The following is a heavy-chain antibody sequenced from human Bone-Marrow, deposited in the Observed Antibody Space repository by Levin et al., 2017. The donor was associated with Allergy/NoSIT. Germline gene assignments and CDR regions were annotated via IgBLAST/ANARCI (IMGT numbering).Heavy chain of an antibody. CDR1: GFIFSSYA. V-gene: IGHV3-30-3*01. D-gene: IGHD3-22*01. Sequence: GESLKISCAASGFIFSSYAIHWVRQAPGKGLEWVAAISYDGSNRYYADSVKGRFTISRDNSKNTLYVQMISLRADDTAVYYCAREIDPYYFDYWGQGTLVTVSS. CDR2: ISYDGSNR. CDR3: AREIDPYYFDY. J-gene: IGHJ4*02.